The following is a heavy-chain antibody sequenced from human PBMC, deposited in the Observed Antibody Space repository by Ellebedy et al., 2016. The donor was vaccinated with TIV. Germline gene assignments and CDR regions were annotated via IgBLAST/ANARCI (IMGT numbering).Heavy chain of an antibody. V-gene: IGHV3-30-3*01. J-gene: IGHJ3*02. Sequence: GESLKISXAAPGFTFSSYAIHWVRQAPGKGLEWVTIISYNGNTKYYADSVEGRFTISRDNSKNTLYLQMNSLRAEDTALYYCARAKRGNSWDGAFDIWGQGTLVTVSS. CDR3: ARAKRGNSWDGAFDI. D-gene: IGHD4-23*01. CDR1: GFTFSSYA. CDR2: ISYNGNTK.